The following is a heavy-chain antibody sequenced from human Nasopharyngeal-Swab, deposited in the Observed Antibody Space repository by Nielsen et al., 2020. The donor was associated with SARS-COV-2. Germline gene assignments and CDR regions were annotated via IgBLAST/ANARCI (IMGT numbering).Heavy chain of an antibody. J-gene: IGHJ1*01. D-gene: IGHD3-22*01. CDR2: ISSSGSTI. CDR3: AKDFYYDSSGPPSVQH. CDR1: GFTFSSYE. V-gene: IGHV3-48*03. Sequence: GESLKISCAASGFTFSSYEMNWVRQAPGKGLEWVSYISSSGSTIYYADSVKGRFTISRDNAKNSLYLQMNSLRAEDTALYYCAKDFYYDSSGPPSVQHWGQGTLVTVSS.